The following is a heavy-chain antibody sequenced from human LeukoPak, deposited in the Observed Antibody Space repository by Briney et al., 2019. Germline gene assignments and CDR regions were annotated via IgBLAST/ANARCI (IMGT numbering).Heavy chain of an antibody. CDR1: VVTLTGSL. CDR2: INTMGRTT. J-gene: IGHJ4*02. V-gene: IGHV3-74*01. CDR3: TRGGVDY. D-gene: IGHD3-10*01. Sequence: GGALRLSCADSVVTLTGSLTRWVCHALGKGRGWVSRINTMGRTTNYTDSVRGRFTISRDTAENTLYLRMDSLRAEDTAVYFCTRGGVDYGGQGTLVTVSS.